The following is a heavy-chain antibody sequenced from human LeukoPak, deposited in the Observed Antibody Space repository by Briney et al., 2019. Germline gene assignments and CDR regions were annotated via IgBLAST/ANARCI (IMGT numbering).Heavy chain of an antibody. D-gene: IGHD6-6*01. CDR3: ARSIGDSSSEYYYYMDV. V-gene: IGHV4-4*07. CDR1: GGSISSYY. Sequence: KASETLSLTCAVSGGSISSYYWSWIRQPAGKGLEWIGRIYTSGSTNYNPSLKSRVTMSVDTSKNQFSLKLSSVTAADTAVYYCARSIGDSSSEYYYYMDVWGKGTTVTVSS. CDR2: IYTSGST. J-gene: IGHJ6*03.